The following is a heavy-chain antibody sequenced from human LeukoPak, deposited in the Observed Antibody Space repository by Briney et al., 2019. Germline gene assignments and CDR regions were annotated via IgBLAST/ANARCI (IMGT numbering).Heavy chain of an antibody. J-gene: IGHJ4*02. Sequence: GGSLRLSCAASGFTFSSYEMNWVRQAPGKGLEWVSYISSSGSTIYYADSVKGRFTISRDNAKTSLYLQMNSLRAEDTAVYYCARSGSSGWYFDYWGQGTLVTVSS. V-gene: IGHV3-48*03. CDR1: GFTFSSYE. CDR2: ISSSGSTI. D-gene: IGHD6-19*01. CDR3: ARSGSSGWYFDY.